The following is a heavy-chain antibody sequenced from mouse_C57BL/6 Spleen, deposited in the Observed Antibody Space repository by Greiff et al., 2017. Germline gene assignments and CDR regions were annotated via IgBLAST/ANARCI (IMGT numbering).Heavy chain of an antibody. J-gene: IGHJ2*01. D-gene: IGHD1-1*01. CDR1: GYTFTSYW. Sequence: QVQLQQPGAELVKPGASVKLSCKASGYTFTSYWMQWVKQRPGQGLEWIGEIDPSDSYTNYNQKFKGKATLTVDTSSSTAYMQLSSLTSEDSAVYYCARIRVVATRYFDYWGQGTTLTVSS. CDR2: IDPSDSYT. CDR3: ARIRVVATRYFDY. V-gene: IGHV1-50*01.